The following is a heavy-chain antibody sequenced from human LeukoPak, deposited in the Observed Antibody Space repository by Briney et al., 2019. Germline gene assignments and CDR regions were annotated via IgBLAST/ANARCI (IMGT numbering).Heavy chain of an antibody. D-gene: IGHD5-12*01. J-gene: IGHJ4*02. CDR2: MYYGGTT. CDR3: ATGKYSGYYDY. CDR1: GGSIGTDSYY. V-gene: IGHV4-39*02. Sequence: SSETLSLTCSVSGGSIGTDSYYGGWVRQPRGKGLEWIGSMYYGGTTYFNPSLKSRVTLSVDTSKNDFSLRLSSVTAADSTVYFCATGKYSGYYDYWGQGTLVTVSS.